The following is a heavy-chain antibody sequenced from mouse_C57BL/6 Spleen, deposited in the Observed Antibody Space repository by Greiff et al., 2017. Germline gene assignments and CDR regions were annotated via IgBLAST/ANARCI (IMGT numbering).Heavy chain of an antibody. Sequence: QVQLQQSGAELMKPGASVKLSCKATGYTFTGYWIEWVKQRPGHGLEWIGEILPGSGSTNYYEKFKGKATFTADTSSNTAYMQLSSLTTEDSAIYYCARWGDPWFAYWGQGTLVTVSA. V-gene: IGHV1-9*01. CDR1: GYTFTGYW. CDR2: ILPGSGST. CDR3: ARWGDPWFAY. D-gene: IGHD3-3*01. J-gene: IGHJ3*01.